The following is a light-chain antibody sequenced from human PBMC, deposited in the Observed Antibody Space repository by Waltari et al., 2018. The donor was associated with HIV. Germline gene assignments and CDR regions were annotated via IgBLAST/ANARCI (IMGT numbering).Light chain of an antibody. Sequence: QAGLTQPPSVSKALGQTATLTCTGDKNNLGFQAQAWLKHHQGHPPKLLSYRGNNRPSGVPGRFSASTSGKTASLNITGLQADDEADYFCSSWDTRLNGWVFGGGTHLTVL. CDR3: SSWDTRLNGWV. CDR1: KNNLGFQA. J-gene: IGLJ3*02. CDR2: RGN. V-gene: IGLV10-54*04.